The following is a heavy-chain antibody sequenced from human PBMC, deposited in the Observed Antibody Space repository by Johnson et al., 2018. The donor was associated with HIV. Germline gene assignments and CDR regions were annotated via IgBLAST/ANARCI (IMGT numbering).Heavy chain of an antibody. CDR2: IFSVGDV. D-gene: IGHD3-9*01. J-gene: IGHJ3*02. V-gene: IGHV3-66*02. CDR1: GITVGTNY. Sequence: VQLVESGGGLVQPGGSLRLSCAASGITVGTNYMSWVRQAPGKGLEWVSVIFSVGDVYYADSVKGRFTISRDNSKNMVYLQMNSLRPEDTAVYYCARDGRDLVTRGSSDIWGQGTMVTVSS. CDR3: ARDGRDLVTRGSSDI.